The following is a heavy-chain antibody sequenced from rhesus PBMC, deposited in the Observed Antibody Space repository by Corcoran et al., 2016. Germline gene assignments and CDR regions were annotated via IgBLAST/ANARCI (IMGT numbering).Heavy chain of an antibody. V-gene: IGHV4-80*01. CDR2: IRGNSGST. Sequence: QVQLQESGPGLVKPSETLSLTCAVSGGSFSTYWGSWIRQPPGKGLEWIGEIRGNSGSTSHTPSLKSRVTISRAASKNQFSLDLSSVTAADTAVYYCARYSGYTHFDYWGQGVLVTVSS. CDR3: ARYSGYTHFDY. D-gene: IGHD5-24*01. CDR1: GGSFSTYW. J-gene: IGHJ4*01.